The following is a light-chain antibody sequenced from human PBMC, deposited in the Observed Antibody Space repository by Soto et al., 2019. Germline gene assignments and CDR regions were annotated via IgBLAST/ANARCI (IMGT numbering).Light chain of an antibody. V-gene: IGKV1-5*03. CDR3: QQYKTFPWT. Sequence: DIQMTQSPSTLSASVGDRVTITCRASQTISDWLAWYQQKPGRAPNLLIYGASRLESGVPSRFSGSGSGTDFTLTISSLQPDDFATYYCQQYKTFPWTFGQGTEV. CDR1: QTISDW. J-gene: IGKJ1*01. CDR2: GAS.